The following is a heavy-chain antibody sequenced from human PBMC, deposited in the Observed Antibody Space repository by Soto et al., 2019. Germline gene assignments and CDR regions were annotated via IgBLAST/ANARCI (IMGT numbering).Heavy chain of an antibody. D-gene: IGHD6-13*01. J-gene: IGHJ4*02. CDR1: EFTFSSYA. V-gene: IGHV3-23*01. Sequence: EVQLLESGGGLVQPGGSLRLSCAASEFTFSSYAMSWVRQAPGKGLEWVSTISGSGGTYYADSVKGRFTLSRDNSKNTLYLQMNSLRVEDTAVYYCAKGCSSSWFGFDYWGQGTLVTVSS. CDR2: ISGSGGT. CDR3: AKGCSSSWFGFDY.